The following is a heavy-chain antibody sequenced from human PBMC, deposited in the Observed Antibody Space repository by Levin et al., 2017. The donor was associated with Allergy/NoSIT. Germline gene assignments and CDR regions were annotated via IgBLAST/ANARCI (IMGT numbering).Heavy chain of an antibody. V-gene: IGHV3-23*01. CDR2: ISGSGGST. J-gene: IGHJ4*02. D-gene: IGHD6-19*01. CDR1: GFTFSSYA. CDR3: AKDAEYSSGWYSLPPPWYFDY. Sequence: LSLTCAASGFTFSSYAMSWVRQAPGKGLEWVSAISGSGGSTYYADSVKGRFTISRDNSKNTLYLQMNSLRAEDTAVYYCAKDAEYSSGWYSLPPPWYFDYWGQGTLVTVSS.